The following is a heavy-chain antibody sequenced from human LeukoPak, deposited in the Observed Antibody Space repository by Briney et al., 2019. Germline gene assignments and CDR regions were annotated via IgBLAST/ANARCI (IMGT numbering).Heavy chain of an antibody. CDR2: ISAYNGNT. CDR1: GYTFTSYG. J-gene: IGHJ6*03. CDR3: ARVSSRRWNYYYYMDV. V-gene: IGHV1-18*01. Sequence: ASVKVSCKASGYTFTSYGISWVRQAPGQGLEWMGWISAYNGNTNYAQKLQGRVTMTTDTSTSTAYMELRSLRSDDTAVYYCARVSSRRWNYYYYMDVWGKGTTVTVSS. D-gene: IGHD6-13*01.